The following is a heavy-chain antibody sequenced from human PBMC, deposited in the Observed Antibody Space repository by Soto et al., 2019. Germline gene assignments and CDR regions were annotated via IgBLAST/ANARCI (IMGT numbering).Heavy chain of an antibody. CDR3: ARQQYGSRRELDY. Sequence: QLQESGPGLVKPSETLSLTCIVSGGSVNSSNYYWAWIRQPPGKGLAWIGSIYYSGSTFYTPSLRSRLTISQDTSKHHFSLGVASVTAADTALYYCARQQYGSRRELDYWGQGTLVTVSS. D-gene: IGHD6-13*01. CDR1: GGSVNSSNYY. V-gene: IGHV4-39*02. J-gene: IGHJ4*02. CDR2: IYYSGST.